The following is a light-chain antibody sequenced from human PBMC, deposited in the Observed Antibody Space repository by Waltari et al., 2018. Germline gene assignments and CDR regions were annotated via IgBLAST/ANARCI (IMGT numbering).Light chain of an antibody. CDR1: SSDIGKNY. V-gene: IGLV1-51*01. J-gene: IGLJ1*01. CDR3: GAWHSSLNAYV. Sequence: QSVLTQPPSVSAAPGQKVTISCSGSSSDIGKNYVSWYQQLPGTAPKLLVYDNDKRPSGIPDRFSGSKSGTSATLGITGLQTGDEDDYYCGAWHSSLNAYVFGTGTTVIVL. CDR2: DND.